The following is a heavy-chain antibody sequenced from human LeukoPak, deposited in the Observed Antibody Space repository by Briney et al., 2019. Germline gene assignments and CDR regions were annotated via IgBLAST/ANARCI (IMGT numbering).Heavy chain of an antibody. CDR1: GGTFSSYA. V-gene: IGHV1-69*05. J-gene: IGHJ2*01. Sequence: SVKVSCKASGGTFSSYAISWVRQAPGQGLEWMGGIIPIFGTANYAQKFQGRVTITTDESTSTAYMELSSLRSEDTAVYYCARDRSSGWLWYFDLWGRGTPVTVSS. D-gene: IGHD6-19*01. CDR3: ARDRSSGWLWYFDL. CDR2: IIPIFGTA.